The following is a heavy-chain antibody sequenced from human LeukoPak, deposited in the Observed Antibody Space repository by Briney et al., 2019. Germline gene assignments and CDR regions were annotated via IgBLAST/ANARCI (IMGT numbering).Heavy chain of an antibody. CDR1: GFTFSSYS. D-gene: IGHD1-1*01. CDR3: ARSAGTWFDP. Sequence: SGGSLRLSCAASGFTFSSYSMNWVRQAPGKGLEWVSYIGSSGNTIYYADSVKGRFTISRDNAKNSLYLQMNSLRAEDTAVYYCARSAGTWFDPWGQGTLVTVSS. J-gene: IGHJ5*02. V-gene: IGHV3-48*04. CDR2: IGSSGNTI.